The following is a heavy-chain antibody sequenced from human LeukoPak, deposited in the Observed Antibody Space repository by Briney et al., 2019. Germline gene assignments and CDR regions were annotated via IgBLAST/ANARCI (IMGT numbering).Heavy chain of an antibody. CDR1: GGSFSDYY. CDR2: ISHSGSA. CDR3: ARLYTAMVTDWFDP. J-gene: IGHJ5*02. Sequence: SETLSLTCAVYGGSFSDYYWNWIRQPPGKGLEWVGEISHSGSATYSPSLKSRLTISVDKSKNQFSLKLSSVTAADTAVYYCARLYTAMVTDWFDPWGQGTLVTVSS. D-gene: IGHD5-18*01. V-gene: IGHV4-34*01.